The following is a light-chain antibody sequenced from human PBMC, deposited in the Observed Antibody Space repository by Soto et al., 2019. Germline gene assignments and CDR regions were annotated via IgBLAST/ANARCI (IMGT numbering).Light chain of an antibody. J-gene: IGLJ2*01. CDR3: QTWGTGIQV. V-gene: IGLV4-69*01. Sequence: QSVLTQSPSASASLGASVRLTCTLSSGHSAYAIAWHQQQPEKGPRYLMKVNSDGRYTKGVGIPDRFSGSSSGTERYLSISSLQSEDEADYYCQTWGTGIQVFGGGTKLTVL. CDR1: SGHSAYA. CDR2: VNSDGRY.